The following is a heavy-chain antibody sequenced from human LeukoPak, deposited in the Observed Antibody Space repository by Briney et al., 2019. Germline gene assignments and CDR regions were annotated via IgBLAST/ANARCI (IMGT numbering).Heavy chain of an antibody. D-gene: IGHD3-10*02. CDR3: AKELDTMFFDY. CDR1: GFNFDRYT. Sequence: GGSLRLSCATSGFNFDRYTIHWVRQAPGKGLEWVSLAGWAGGTTFYSDSVRGRFTISRDSGRKSVYLQMNSLATDDTAFYFCAKELDTMFFDYWGQGALVTVSS. V-gene: IGHV3-43*01. CDR2: AGWAGGTT. J-gene: IGHJ4*02.